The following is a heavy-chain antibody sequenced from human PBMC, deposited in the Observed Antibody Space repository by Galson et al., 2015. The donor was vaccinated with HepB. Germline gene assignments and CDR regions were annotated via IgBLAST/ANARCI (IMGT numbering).Heavy chain of an antibody. CDR1: GYRFTTYG. CDR3: AREGVYGDYVGFAQFFGVDV. J-gene: IGHJ6*02. Sequence: SVKVSCKASGYRFTTYGISWVRQAPGLGLEWMGWISVRTGDTNLAQNLEDRVTMTIDTSTNTVYMELRSLRSDDTAIYYCAREGVYGDYVGFAQFFGVDVWGQGTSVIVSS. D-gene: IGHD4-17*01. CDR2: ISVRTGDT. V-gene: IGHV1-18*04.